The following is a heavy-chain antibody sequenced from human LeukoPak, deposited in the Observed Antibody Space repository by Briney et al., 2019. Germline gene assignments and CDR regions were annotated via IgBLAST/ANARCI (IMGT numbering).Heavy chain of an antibody. CDR2: INTNTGNP. CDR3: ARDTARGCTNGVCYYAPRDNWFDP. D-gene: IGHD2-8*01. V-gene: IGHV7-4-1*02. CDR1: GYTFTSYA. Sequence: GASVTVSCTASGYTFTSYAMNWVRQAPGQGLEWMGWINTNTGNPTYAQGFTGRFVFSLDTSVSTAYLQISSLKAEDTAVYYCARDTARGCTNGVCYYAPRDNWFDPWGQGTLVTVSS. J-gene: IGHJ5*02.